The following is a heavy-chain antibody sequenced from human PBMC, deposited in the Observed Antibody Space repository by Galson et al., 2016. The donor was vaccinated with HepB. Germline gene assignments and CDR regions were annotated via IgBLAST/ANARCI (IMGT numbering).Heavy chain of an antibody. CDR2: TWYDGSHK. J-gene: IGHJ6*02. CDR3: RAGDVVVPCALYTLDV. Sequence: SLRLSCAASGFTLNSYGVHWVRQAPGKGLEWVAVTWYDGSHKYYADSVKGRFSISRDSSENTLYLQMNSLSVEDTAVYYCRAGDVVVPCALYTLDVWGQGTTVTVSS. D-gene: IGHD2-2*01. V-gene: IGHV3-33*01. CDR1: GFTLNSYG.